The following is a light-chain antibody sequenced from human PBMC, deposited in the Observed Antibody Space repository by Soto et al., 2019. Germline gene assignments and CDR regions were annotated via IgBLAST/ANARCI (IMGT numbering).Light chain of an antibody. V-gene: IGKV1-17*01. CDR1: QGIRND. J-gene: IGKJ1*01. CDR2: AAS. Sequence: IQMTQSPSSLSASVGDRVTITCRASQGIRNDLGWYQQKPGXAPKLLIYAASTLQSGVPSRFSGSGXXTECTLTISSLQPEDFATYYCQQYNSYSFGQGTKVDIK. CDR3: QQYNSYS.